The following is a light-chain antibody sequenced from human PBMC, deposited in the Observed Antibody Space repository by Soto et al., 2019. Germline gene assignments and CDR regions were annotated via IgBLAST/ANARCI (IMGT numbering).Light chain of an antibody. CDR2: DVS. Sequence: QSALTQPRSVSGSPGQSITISCTGTSSDVGGYNYVSWYRQHPGKAPKLMIYDVSKRPXXVPXXXSGSKSGNTASLTISGXXXXXXXXXXCCSYAGSYTHYVFGTGTKLTVL. CDR1: SSDVGGYNY. CDR3: CSYAGSYTHYV. V-gene: IGLV2-11*01. J-gene: IGLJ1*01.